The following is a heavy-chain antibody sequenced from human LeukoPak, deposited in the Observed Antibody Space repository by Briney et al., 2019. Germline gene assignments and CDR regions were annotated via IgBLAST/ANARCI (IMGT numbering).Heavy chain of an antibody. J-gene: IGHJ5*02. CDR1: GGSISDNGHF. D-gene: IGHD3-3*01. V-gene: IGHV4-39*07. CDR2: IYYSGST. CDR3: AREWVDFGVVILRPGWFDP. Sequence: HSETLSLTCTVSGGSISDNGHFWAWIRQPPGKGLEWIGSIYYSGSTYYNPSLKSRVTISVDTSKNQFSLKLSSVTAADTAVYYCAREWVDFGVVILRPGWFDPWGQGTLVTVSS.